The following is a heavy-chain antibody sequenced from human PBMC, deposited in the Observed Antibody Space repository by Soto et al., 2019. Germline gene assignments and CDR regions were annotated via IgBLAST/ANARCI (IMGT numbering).Heavy chain of an antibody. D-gene: IGHD3-3*01. J-gene: IGHJ3*02. CDR1: GNTVPNYA. Sequence: GASVKVSCKASGNTVPNYAIHWVRQAPGQRLEWMGWINGGNGNTYYSEHFQGRVTFTRDTSTGTVYMQLSSLTSEDTAVYFCAIEKGPPWWSGSLDAFDIWGQGTVVTVSS. V-gene: IGHV1-3*01. CDR2: INGGNGNT. CDR3: AIEKGPPWWSGSLDAFDI.